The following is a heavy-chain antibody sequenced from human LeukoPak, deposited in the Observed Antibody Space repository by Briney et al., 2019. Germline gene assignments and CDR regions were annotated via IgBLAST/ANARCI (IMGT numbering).Heavy chain of an antibody. CDR3: LGSTIVGATEDY. Sequence: GGSLRLSCAASGFTFSSYAMHWVRQAPGKGLEWVAFIRYDGSSKNYADSVEGRFTISRDNSKNTLYLQMNSLRTEDTAVYYCLGSTIVGATEDYWGQGTLVTVSS. D-gene: IGHD1-26*01. CDR2: IRYDGSSK. CDR1: GFTFSSYA. V-gene: IGHV3-30*02. J-gene: IGHJ4*02.